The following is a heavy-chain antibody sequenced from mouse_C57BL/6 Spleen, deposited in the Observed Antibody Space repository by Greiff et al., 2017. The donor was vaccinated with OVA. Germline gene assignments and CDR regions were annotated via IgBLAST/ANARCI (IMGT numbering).Heavy chain of an antibody. CDR1: GFTFSSYA. CDR2: ISSGGDYI. CDR3: TRDSGAMDY. V-gene: IGHV5-9-1*02. J-gene: IGHJ4*01. Sequence: EVKLQESGAGLVKPGGSLKLSCAASGFTFSSYAMSWVRQTPEKRLEWVAYISSGGDYIYYADTVKGRFTISRDNARNTLYLQMSSLKSEDTAMYYCTRDSGAMDYWGQGTSVTVSS.